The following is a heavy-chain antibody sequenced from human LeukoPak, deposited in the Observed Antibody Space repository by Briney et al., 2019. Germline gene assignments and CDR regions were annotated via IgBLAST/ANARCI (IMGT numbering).Heavy chain of an antibody. Sequence: GASVKVPCKASGYTFTSYGISRVRQAPGQGLEWMGWISAYNGNTNYAQKLQGRVTMTTDTSTSTAYMELRSLRSDDTAVYYCARDQRITGTTGYWGQGTLVTVSS. CDR1: GYTFTSYG. V-gene: IGHV1-18*01. J-gene: IGHJ4*02. CDR3: ARDQRITGTTGY. D-gene: IGHD1-20*01. CDR2: ISAYNGNT.